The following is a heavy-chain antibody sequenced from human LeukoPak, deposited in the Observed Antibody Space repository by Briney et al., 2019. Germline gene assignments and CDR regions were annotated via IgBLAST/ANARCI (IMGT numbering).Heavy chain of an antibody. CDR1: GFTFGRYW. J-gene: IGHJ4*02. D-gene: IGHD2-8*01. Sequence: PGGSLRLSCAGSGFTFGRYWMSWVRQAPGKELEWVASINQGGSRLHYLDSVTGRFIISRDDAQNSLFLQMTRLRVDDTAVYYCARLKDDVTKLDYWGQGTLVSVSS. V-gene: IGHV3-7*01. CDR2: INQGGSRL. CDR3: ARLKDDVTKLDY.